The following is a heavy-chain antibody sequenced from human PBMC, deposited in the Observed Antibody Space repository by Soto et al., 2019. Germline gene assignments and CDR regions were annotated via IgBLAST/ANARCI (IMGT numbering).Heavy chain of an antibody. CDR1: GDSVSCGSYC. Sequence: PSETRSLTCTVSGDSVSCGSYCWSWIRQPPEKGLEWIAYIYCNGTTNYNPSLRSRVTIALHTSKNHYSVKLSSGTAAHTAVYHCARTDSAGRWAAWYWGQGTRVTGSS. V-gene: IGHV4-61*01. CDR3: ARTDSAGRWAAWY. CDR2: IYCNGTT. D-gene: IGHD3-16*01. J-gene: IGHJ4*01.